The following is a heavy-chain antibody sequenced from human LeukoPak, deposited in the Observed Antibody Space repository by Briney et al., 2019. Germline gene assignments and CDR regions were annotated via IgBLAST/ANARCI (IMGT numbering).Heavy chain of an antibody. V-gene: IGHV1-18*01. Sequence: ASVKVSCKASGYTFTSYGISWVRQAPGQGLEWMRWISAYNGNTNYAQKLQGRVTMTTDTSTSTAYMELRSLRSEDTAVYYCARGACKGGSCYCFDYWGQGTLVTVSS. CDR2: ISAYNGNT. CDR1: GYTFTSYG. D-gene: IGHD2-15*01. J-gene: IGHJ4*02. CDR3: ARGACKGGSCYCFDY.